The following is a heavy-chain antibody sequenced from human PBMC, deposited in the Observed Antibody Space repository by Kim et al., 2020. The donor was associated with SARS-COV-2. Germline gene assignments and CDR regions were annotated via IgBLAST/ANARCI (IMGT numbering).Heavy chain of an antibody. J-gene: IGHJ6*02. CDR2: ISYDGSNK. CDR1: GFTFSSYA. CDR3: ASLRPTSTPTSLTGYYYGMDV. V-gene: IGHV3-30*04. Sequence: GGSLRLSCAASGFTFSSYAMHWVRQAPGKGLEWVAVISYDGSNKYYADSVKGRFTISRDNSKNTLYLQMNSLRAEDTAVYYCASLRPTSTPTSLTGYYYGMDVWGQGTTVTVSS. D-gene: IGHD2-8*02.